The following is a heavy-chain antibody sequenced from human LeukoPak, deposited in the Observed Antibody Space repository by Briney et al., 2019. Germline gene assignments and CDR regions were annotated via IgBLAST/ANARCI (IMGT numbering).Heavy chain of an antibody. CDR3: ARGPYSSGWYYFDY. J-gene: IGHJ4*02. CDR1: GVTFDDYG. D-gene: IGHD6-19*01. V-gene: IGHV3-20*04. Sequence: GGSLRLSCAASGVTFDDYGMSWVRQAPRKGLEWVSGINWNGGSTGYADSVKGRFTISRDNAKNSLYLQMNSLRAEDTALYYCARGPYSSGWYYFDYWGQGTLVTVSS. CDR2: INWNGGST.